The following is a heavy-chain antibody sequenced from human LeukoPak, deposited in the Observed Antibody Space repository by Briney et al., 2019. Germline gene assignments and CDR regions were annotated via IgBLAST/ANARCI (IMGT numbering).Heavy chain of an antibody. J-gene: IGHJ6*02. CDR3: VNPGWYYDSSGYSYYYGMDV. CDR1: GFTFGRYG. Sequence: PGGSLRLSCSASGFTFGRYGMHWVRQAPGKGLEYVSAIVSNGDSTCYADSVKGRFTISRDNAKNTLYLQMSSLRPDDTAVYYCVNPGWYYDSSGYSYYYGMDVWGQGTTVTVSS. D-gene: IGHD3-22*01. CDR2: IVSNGDST. V-gene: IGHV3-64D*09.